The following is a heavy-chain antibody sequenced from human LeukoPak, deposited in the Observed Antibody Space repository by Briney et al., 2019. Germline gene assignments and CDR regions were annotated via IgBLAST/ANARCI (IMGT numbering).Heavy chain of an antibody. J-gene: IGHJ6*02. Sequence: ASVKVSCKASGYTFTSYGISWVRQAPGQGLEWMGWISAYNGNTNYAQNLQGRVAMTTDTSTSTAYMELRNLTSDDTAVYYCASGLPHPFYYYGMDVWGQGTTVTVSS. D-gene: IGHD4-11*01. CDR2: ISAYNGNT. CDR1: GYTFTSYG. CDR3: ASGLPHPFYYYGMDV. V-gene: IGHV1-18*01.